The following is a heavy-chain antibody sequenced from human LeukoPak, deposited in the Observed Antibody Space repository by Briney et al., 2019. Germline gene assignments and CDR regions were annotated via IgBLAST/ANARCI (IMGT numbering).Heavy chain of an antibody. Sequence: SETLSLTCTVSGGSISSSSYYWGWIRQPPGKGLEWIGSIYYSGSTYYNPSLKSRVTISVDTSKNQFSLKLSSVIAADTAVYYCAAGERRYYFDYWGQGTLVTVSS. V-gene: IGHV4-39*07. CDR2: IYYSGST. CDR3: AAGERRYYFDY. D-gene: IGHD3-16*01. J-gene: IGHJ4*02. CDR1: GGSISSSSYY.